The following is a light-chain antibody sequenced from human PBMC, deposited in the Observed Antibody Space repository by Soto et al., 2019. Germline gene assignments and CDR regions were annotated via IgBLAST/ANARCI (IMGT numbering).Light chain of an antibody. CDR3: AAWGDSLNGPV. V-gene: IGLV1-44*01. Sequence: QAVVTQPPSASGTPGQRVTISCSGSSSNIGSNTVNWYQQLPGTAPKLLIYSNNQRPSGVPDRFSGPKSGTSASLAISGLQSEDEADYYCAAWGDSLNGPVFGGGTKLTVL. J-gene: IGLJ2*01. CDR1: SSNIGSNT. CDR2: SNN.